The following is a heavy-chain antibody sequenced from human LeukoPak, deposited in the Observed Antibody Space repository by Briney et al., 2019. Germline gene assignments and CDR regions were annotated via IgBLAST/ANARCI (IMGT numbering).Heavy chain of an antibody. CDR1: GFTFTSHG. CDR3: AREAGYTVTKGFDY. V-gene: IGHV3-30*02. D-gene: IGHD4-17*01. CDR2: IRYDGSNK. Sequence: PGGSLRLSCAASGFTFTSHGMHWVRQAPGKGLEWVAHIRYDGSNKYYADSVKGRFTISRDNSKNTLYLQMNSLRAEDTAVYYCAREAGYTVTKGFDYWGQGTLVTVSS. J-gene: IGHJ4*02.